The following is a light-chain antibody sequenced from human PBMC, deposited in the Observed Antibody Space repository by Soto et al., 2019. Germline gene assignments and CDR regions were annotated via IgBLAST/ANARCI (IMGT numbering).Light chain of an antibody. CDR2: GAS. CDR1: RSDRNTY. V-gene: IGKV3-20*01. J-gene: IGKJ2*01. Sequence: EIVLTQSPGTLSLSPGERATLSCRTSRSDRNTYLAWYQQKPGQAPRLLIYGASSRATGIPDRFSGSGSGTDFTLTISRVEPEDFAVYYCQQYGASPPVYAFGQGTKLEIK. CDR3: QQYGASPPVYA.